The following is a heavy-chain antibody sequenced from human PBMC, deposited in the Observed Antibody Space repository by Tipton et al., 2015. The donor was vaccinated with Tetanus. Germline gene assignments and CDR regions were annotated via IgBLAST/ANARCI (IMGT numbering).Heavy chain of an antibody. CDR1: GFTFSRYS. Sequence: SLRLSCAGYGFTFSRYSMNWVRQAPGKGLEWLPYINSGSSGLYYADSVKGRFTISRDNSRNTLYLQMNSLRAEDTAVYYCARLYGSGSGLLDYWGQGTLVIVSS. D-gene: IGHD3-10*01. V-gene: IGHV3-48*01. J-gene: IGHJ4*02. CDR3: ARLYGSGSGLLDY. CDR2: INSGSSGL.